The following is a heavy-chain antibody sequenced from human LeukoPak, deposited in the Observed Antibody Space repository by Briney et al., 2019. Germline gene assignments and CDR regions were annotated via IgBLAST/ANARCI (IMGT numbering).Heavy chain of an antibody. J-gene: IGHJ4*02. Sequence: SETRSLTCTVSGGSISSGDYYWSWIRQPPGKGLEWIGYIYYSGSTYYNPSLKSRVTISVDASKNQFSLKLSSVTAADTAVYYCARDRQALFDYWGQGTLVTVSS. CDR1: GGSISSGDYY. V-gene: IGHV4-30-4*08. CDR2: IYYSGST. CDR3: ARDRQALFDY.